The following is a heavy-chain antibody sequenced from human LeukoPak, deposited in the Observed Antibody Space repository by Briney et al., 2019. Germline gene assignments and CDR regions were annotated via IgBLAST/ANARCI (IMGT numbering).Heavy chain of an antibody. CDR1: GYTFTGYY. CDR2: INPNSGGT. V-gene: IGHV1-2*02. D-gene: IGHD3-10*01. Sequence: ASVKVSCKASGYTFTGYYMHWVRQAPGQGLEWMGWINPNSGGTNYAQKFQGRVTMTRDTSISTAYMELSRLRSDDTAVYYCAREVLLWFGDFAPPYYYMDVWGKGTTVTISS. J-gene: IGHJ6*03. CDR3: AREVLLWFGDFAPPYYYMDV.